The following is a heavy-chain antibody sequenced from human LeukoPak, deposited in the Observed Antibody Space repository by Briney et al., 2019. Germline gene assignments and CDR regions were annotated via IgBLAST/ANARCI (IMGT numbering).Heavy chain of an antibody. D-gene: IGHD3-3*01. J-gene: IGHJ4*02. V-gene: IGHV3-23*01. CDR3: AKYLGFWSGYLDY. CDR2: ISGSGGST. Sequence: GGSLRLSCAASGFTFSTYSMNWVRQVPGKGLEWVSAISGSGGSTYYADSVKGRFTISRDNSKNTLYLQMNSLRAEDTAVYYCAKYLGFWSGYLDYWGQGTLVTVSS. CDR1: GFTFSTYS.